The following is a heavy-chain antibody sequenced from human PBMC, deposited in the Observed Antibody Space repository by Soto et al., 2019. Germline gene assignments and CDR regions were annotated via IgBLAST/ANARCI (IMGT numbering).Heavy chain of an antibody. D-gene: IGHD5-12*01. CDR1: GGSLSSYY. CDR3: ARGAGWLRLWDY. Sequence: SETLALTCTVSGGSLSSYYWSLVRQPPGKGLEWIGYIYYSGSTNYNPSLKSRVTISVDTSKNQFSLKLSSVTAADTAVYYCARGAGWLRLWDYWGQGTLVTVSS. CDR2: IYYSGST. V-gene: IGHV4-59*12. J-gene: IGHJ4*02.